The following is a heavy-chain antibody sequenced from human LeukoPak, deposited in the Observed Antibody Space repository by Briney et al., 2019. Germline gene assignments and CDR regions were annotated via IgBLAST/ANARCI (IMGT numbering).Heavy chain of an antibody. Sequence: GGSLRLSCAASGFTFSSYAMAWVRQAPGMGLEWASTISGGGGSSYYADSVKGRFTISRDNSKNTLYLQMNNLRAEDTAVYYCAKDHRVGQLLLLPWGQGTLVTVSS. J-gene: IGHJ5*02. D-gene: IGHD2-15*01. V-gene: IGHV3-23*01. CDR3: AKDHRVGQLLLLP. CDR2: ISGGGGSS. CDR1: GFTFSSYA.